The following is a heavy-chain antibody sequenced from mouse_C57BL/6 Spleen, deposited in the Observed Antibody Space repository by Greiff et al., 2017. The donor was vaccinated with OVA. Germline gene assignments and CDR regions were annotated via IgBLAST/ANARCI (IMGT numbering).Heavy chain of an antibody. V-gene: IGHV1-53*01. CDR3: ARLRYSNPYYAMDY. D-gene: IGHD2-5*01. Sequence: QVHVKQSGPELVKPGASVKLSCKASGYTFTSYWMHWVKQRPGQGLEWIGNINPSNGGTNYNEKFKSKATLTVDKSSSTAYMQLSSLTSEDSAVYYCARLRYSNPYYAMDYWGQGTSVTVSS. J-gene: IGHJ4*01. CDR1: GYTFTSYW. CDR2: INPSNGGT.